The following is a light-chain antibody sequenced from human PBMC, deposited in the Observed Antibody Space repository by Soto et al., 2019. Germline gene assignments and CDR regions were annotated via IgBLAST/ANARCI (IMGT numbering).Light chain of an antibody. J-gene: IGKJ2*01. Sequence: DIVLTQSPGTLSLSPGERATLSCRASQSVASTYLAWYQHKPGQAPRLLIYAASSRATGIPDRFSGSGSGTDFTLTISRLEPEDCAVYYCQQYGSSLGVTFGQGTKLEIQ. V-gene: IGKV3-20*01. CDR1: QSVASTY. CDR2: AAS. CDR3: QQYGSSLGVT.